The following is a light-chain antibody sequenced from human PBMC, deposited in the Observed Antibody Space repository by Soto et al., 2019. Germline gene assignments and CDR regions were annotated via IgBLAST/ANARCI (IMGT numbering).Light chain of an antibody. Sequence: QSVLTQVASVSGSPGQSITISCTGTSGDVGGYDYVSWYQQHPGKAPKLMIYNVNYRPSGVSNRFSGSKSGNTASLTISGLQAEDEANYYCSSYTNTNIVVFGGGTKLTVL. CDR3: SSYTNTNIVV. V-gene: IGLV2-14*03. CDR1: SGDVGGYDY. J-gene: IGLJ2*01. CDR2: NVN.